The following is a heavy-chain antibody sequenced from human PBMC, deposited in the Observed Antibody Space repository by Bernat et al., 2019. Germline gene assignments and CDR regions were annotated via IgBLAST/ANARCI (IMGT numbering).Heavy chain of an antibody. CDR2: ISSSSSYI. CDR1: GFTFSSYS. CDR3: ARDLRIVGATRVGAFDI. Sequence: EVQLVESGGGLVKPGGSLRLSCAASGFTFSSYSMNWARQAPGKGLEWVSSISSSSSYIYYADSVKGRFTISRDNAKNSLYLQMNSLRAEDTAVYYCARDLRIVGATRVGAFDIWGQGTMVTVSS. D-gene: IGHD1-26*01. J-gene: IGHJ3*02. V-gene: IGHV3-21*01.